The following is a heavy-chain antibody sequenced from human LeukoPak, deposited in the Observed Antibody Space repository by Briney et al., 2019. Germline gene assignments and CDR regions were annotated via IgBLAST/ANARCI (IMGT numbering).Heavy chain of an antibody. J-gene: IGHJ4*02. Sequence: GASAKVSCKASGGTFSSYAISWVRQAPGQGLEWMGGIIPIFGTANYAQKFQGRVTITADKSTSTAYMELRSLRSDDTAVYYCARVDSGGNSDFDYFDYWGQGTLVTVSS. CDR2: IIPIFGTA. V-gene: IGHV1-69*06. CDR1: GGTFSSYA. CDR3: ARVDSGGNSDFDYFDY. D-gene: IGHD4-23*01.